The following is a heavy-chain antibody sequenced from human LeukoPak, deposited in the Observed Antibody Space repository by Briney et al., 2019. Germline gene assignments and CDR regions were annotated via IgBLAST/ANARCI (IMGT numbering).Heavy chain of an antibody. Sequence: ASVKVSCKASGYTFTGYYMHWVRQAPGQGLEWMGWINPYSGATNYVQKFQGRVTMTTATYTNTAYMDLSSLRSDDTAMYYCARESGKFDYWGQGTLVAVSS. J-gene: IGHJ4*02. V-gene: IGHV1-2*02. CDR2: INPYSGAT. CDR3: ARESGKFDY. CDR1: GYTFTGYY.